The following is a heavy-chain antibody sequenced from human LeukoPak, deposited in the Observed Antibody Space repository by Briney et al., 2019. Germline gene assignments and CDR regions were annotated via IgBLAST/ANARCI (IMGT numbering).Heavy chain of an antibody. D-gene: IGHD3-3*01. V-gene: IGHV1-18*01. CDR1: GYTFSSYG. CDR3: ARGGGDFWSGYYPYYYYGMDV. CDR2: ISAYNGDT. J-gene: IGHJ6*02. Sequence: ASVKVSCKASGYTFSSYGISWVRQAPGQGLEWMGWISAYNGDTNYAQKVQGRVTMTTDTSTTTAYMELRRLGSDDTAVYYCARGGGDFWSGYYPYYYYGMDVWGQGTTVTVSS.